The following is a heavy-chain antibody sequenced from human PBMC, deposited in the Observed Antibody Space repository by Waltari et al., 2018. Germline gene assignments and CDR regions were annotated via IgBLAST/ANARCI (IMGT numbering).Heavy chain of an antibody. Sequence: QVQLVQSGAEVKKPGASVKVSCKASGYTFTSYDINWVRQATGQGLEWMGLMNPNRGNTGYAQKVQGSVTTTVTTSISTAYMELSSLRSEDTTVYYCARVRWDYYYYYGMDVWGQGTTVTVSS. CDR2: MNPNRGNT. CDR3: ARVRWDYYYYYGMDV. CDR1: GYTFTSYD. V-gene: IGHV1-8*01. D-gene: IGHD1-26*01. J-gene: IGHJ6*02.